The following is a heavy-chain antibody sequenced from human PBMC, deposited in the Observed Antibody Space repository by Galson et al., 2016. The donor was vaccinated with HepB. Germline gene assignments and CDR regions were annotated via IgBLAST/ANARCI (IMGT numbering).Heavy chain of an antibody. CDR2: MLYSGST. J-gene: IGHJ4*02. D-gene: IGHD3-3*01. V-gene: IGHV4-59*01. CDR1: GGSISPYY. CDR3: ARDVTIFGVVVEFAF. Sequence: SETLSLTCTVSGGSISPYYWSWIRQSPGKGLEWIGSMLYSGSTTYNPSLKSRLTISVDTSKNQFSLRLSSVTAADTAVYYCARDVTIFGVVVEFAFWGQGTLVTVSS.